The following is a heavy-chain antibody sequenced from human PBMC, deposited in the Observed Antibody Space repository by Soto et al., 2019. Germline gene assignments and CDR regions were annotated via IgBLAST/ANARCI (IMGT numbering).Heavy chain of an antibody. D-gene: IGHD3-3*01. CDR2: IRNKVNSYAT. J-gene: IGHJ2*01. V-gene: IGHV3-73*01. CDR3: ATLSIFDGGVGGRYLDL. Sequence: GGYLRLSCAAYGFTFSVSAVHWVRQAFGKGLEWIGRIRNKVNSYATVYPASVRGRFRLSRDDSKNTAYLQMNSLRTDDTAVYYCATLSIFDGGVGGRYLDLWGRGSLVTVSS. CDR1: GFTFSVSA.